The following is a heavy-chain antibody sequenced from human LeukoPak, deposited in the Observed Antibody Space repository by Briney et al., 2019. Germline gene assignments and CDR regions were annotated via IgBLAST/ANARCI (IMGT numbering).Heavy chain of an antibody. CDR3: ATAQASSFES. J-gene: IGHJ4*02. CDR2: ISGSGGST. V-gene: IGHV3-23*01. Sequence: GGSLRLSCAASGFTFSSYAMTWVRQAPGKGLEWVSGISGSGGSTYYADSVKGRVTLSRDNSKNTLYLQMNSLRADDSAVYYCATAQASSFESWGQGTLVTVSS. CDR1: GFTFSSYA. D-gene: IGHD6-6*01.